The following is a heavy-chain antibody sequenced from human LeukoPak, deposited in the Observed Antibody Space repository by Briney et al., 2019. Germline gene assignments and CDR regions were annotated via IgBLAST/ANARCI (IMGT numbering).Heavy chain of an antibody. CDR2: IKHDGSST. Sequence: GGSLRLSCAASGFTFSSYWMHWVRQAPGKGLVWVSRIKHDGSSTSYADSVKGRFTISRDNAKSALYLQMNSLRVEDTAAYYCASTMVTSMDVWGQGTAVTVSS. CDR3: ASTMVTSMDV. CDR1: GFTFSSYW. V-gene: IGHV3-74*01. D-gene: IGHD4-17*01. J-gene: IGHJ6*02.